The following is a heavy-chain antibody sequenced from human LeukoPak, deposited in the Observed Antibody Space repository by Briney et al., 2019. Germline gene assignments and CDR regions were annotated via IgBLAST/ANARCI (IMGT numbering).Heavy chain of an antibody. CDR3: ASESGIAVAGKAIWFDP. CDR1: GGTFSSYA. CDR2: IIPIFGTA. Sequence: ASVKVSCKASGGTFSSYAISWVRQAPGQGLEWMGGIIPIFGTANYAQKFLGRVTITADESTSTAYMELSSLRSEDTAVYYCASESGIAVAGKAIWFDPWGQGTLVTVSS. J-gene: IGHJ5*02. V-gene: IGHV1-69*13. D-gene: IGHD6-19*01.